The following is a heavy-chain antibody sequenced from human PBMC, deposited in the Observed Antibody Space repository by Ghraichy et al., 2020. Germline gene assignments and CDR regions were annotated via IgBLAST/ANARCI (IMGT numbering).Heavy chain of an antibody. CDR3: ARYRSGWYGVFDY. CDR2: VYFNVST. CDR1: GGSMSSSF. Sequence: SETLSLTCSVSGGSMSSSFWGWIRQPPGKGLEWIGYVYFNVSTKYSPSLKSRVTISVDTSKNQFSLKLSSVTAADTAVYFCARYRSGWYGVFDYWGQGALVTVSS. J-gene: IGHJ4*02. V-gene: IGHV4-59*01. D-gene: IGHD6-19*01.